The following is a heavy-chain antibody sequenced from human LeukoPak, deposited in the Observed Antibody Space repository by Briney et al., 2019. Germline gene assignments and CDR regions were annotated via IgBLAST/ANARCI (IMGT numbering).Heavy chain of an antibody. CDR1: GFTFSSYA. J-gene: IGHJ4*02. CDR3: ARALRGVLFDY. D-gene: IGHD3-10*01. Sequence: PGGSLRLSCAASGFTFSSYAMHWVRQAPGKGLEWVAVISYDGSNKYYADSVKGRFTISRDNSKNTLYLQMNSLRAEDTAAYYCARALRGVLFDYWGQGTLVTVSS. V-gene: IGHV3-30*04. CDR2: ISYDGSNK.